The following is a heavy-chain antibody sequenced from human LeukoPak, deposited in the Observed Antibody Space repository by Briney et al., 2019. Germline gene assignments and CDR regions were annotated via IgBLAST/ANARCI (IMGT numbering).Heavy chain of an antibody. CDR2: INPNSGGT. CDR1: GYTFTGYY. J-gene: IGHJ3*02. D-gene: IGHD2-21*02. CDR3: ASAVVTGQYDAFDI. V-gene: IGHV1-2*02. Sequence: ASVKVSCKASGYTFTGYYMHWVRQAPGQGLEWMGWINPNSGGTNYAQKFQGRVTMTRDTSISTAYMELSRLRSDDTAVYHCASAVVTGQYDAFDIWGQGTMVTVSS.